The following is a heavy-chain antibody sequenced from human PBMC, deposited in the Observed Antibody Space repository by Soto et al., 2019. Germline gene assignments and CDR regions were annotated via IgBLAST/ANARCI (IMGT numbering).Heavy chain of an antibody. CDR2: ISDDGDKV. V-gene: IGHV3-30-3*01. CDR3: ARAHYHDSSGPNGHAFDI. Sequence: VQLVESGGGVVQPGRSLRLSCAASEFTFSDYAMHWVRQAPGKGLEWVAVISDDGDKVFYADSMKDRLTISRDNSKSTLCLQLTSLGPEDTALYYCARAHYHDSSGPNGHAFDIWGQGTLVTVSS. CDR1: EFTFSDYA. D-gene: IGHD3-22*01. J-gene: IGHJ3*02.